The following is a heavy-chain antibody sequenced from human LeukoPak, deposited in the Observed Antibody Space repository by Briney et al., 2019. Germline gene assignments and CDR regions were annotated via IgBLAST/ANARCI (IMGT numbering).Heavy chain of an antibody. CDR2: ITPFNGNT. V-gene: IGHV1-45*02. D-gene: IGHD3-22*01. CDR1: GSTFTYHH. CDR3: GNSPDSSGYKH. J-gene: IGHJ4*02. Sequence: SVKVSCKASGSTFTYHHLHWVRQAPEQALEWMGWITPFNGNTNYPQKFQDSVIITRDSSISTAYMERSSLRSDDAAMYYCGNSPDSSGYKHWGEGTLVTVSS.